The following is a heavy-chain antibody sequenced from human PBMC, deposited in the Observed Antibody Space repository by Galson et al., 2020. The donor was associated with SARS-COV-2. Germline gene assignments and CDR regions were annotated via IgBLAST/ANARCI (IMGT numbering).Heavy chain of an antibody. CDR2: INYSGST. CDR1: GGSFSGYL. CDR3: ARGKTEITMMVVVVTSAHLYFDY. D-gene: IGHD3-22*01. V-gene: IGHV4-34*01. Sequence: SETLSLTCAVYGGSFSGYLWSWVRQPPGKGLEYIGEINYSGSTNYNPSLKSRVTISVDTSKNQFSLKLRAVTAADTAVYYCARGKTEITMMVVVVTSAHLYFDYWGQGTRVTVSS. J-gene: IGHJ4*02.